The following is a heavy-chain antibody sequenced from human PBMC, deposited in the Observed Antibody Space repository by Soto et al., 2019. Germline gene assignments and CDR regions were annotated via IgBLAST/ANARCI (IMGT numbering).Heavy chain of an antibody. CDR1: GYTFTSYG. Sequence: GASVKVSCKASGYTFTSYGISWVRQAPGQGLEWMGWISAYNGNTNYAQKLQGRVTMTTDTSTSTAYMELSSLRSEDTAVYYCARGGPECGSSSTSCYNSPGSGFPLDPWGQGTLVTVSS. CDR3: ARGGPECGSSSTSCYNSPGSGFPLDP. D-gene: IGHD2-2*02. J-gene: IGHJ5*02. CDR2: ISAYNGNT. V-gene: IGHV1-18*01.